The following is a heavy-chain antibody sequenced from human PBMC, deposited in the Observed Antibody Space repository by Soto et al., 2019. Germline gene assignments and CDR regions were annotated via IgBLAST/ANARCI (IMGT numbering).Heavy chain of an antibody. CDR3: ARGGFD. CDR2: IFGADET. J-gene: IGHJ4*02. D-gene: IGHD3-16*01. CDR1: GFSVTASN. Sequence: EVQLVETGGDLIQPGGSLRLSCAASGFSVTASNMNWVRQAPGKGLEWVSVIFGADETYCADSVRGRFTISRDNSKNTVYLQMDSLRTEDTALYYCARGGFDWGQGTLVTVSS. V-gene: IGHV3-53*02.